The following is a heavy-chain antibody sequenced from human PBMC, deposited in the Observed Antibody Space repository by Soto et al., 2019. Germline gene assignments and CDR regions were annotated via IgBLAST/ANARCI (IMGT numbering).Heavy chain of an antibody. CDR2: INHSGST. CDR3: ARVGYCSSTPCWPIGYFEY. J-gene: IGHJ4*02. Sequence: SETLSLTCAVYGGSFSGYYWSWIRQPPGKGLEWIGEINHSGSTNYNPSLKSRVTISVDTSENQFSLKLTSVTAADTAVYYCARVGYCSSTPCWPIGYFEYWGQGTLVTVSS. D-gene: IGHD2-2*01. V-gene: IGHV4-34*01. CDR1: GGSFSGYY.